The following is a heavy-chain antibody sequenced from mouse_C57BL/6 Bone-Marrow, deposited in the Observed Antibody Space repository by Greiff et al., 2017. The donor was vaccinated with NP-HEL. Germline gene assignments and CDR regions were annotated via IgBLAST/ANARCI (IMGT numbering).Heavy chain of an antibody. CDR2: IDPENGDT. D-gene: IGHD2-4*01. V-gene: IGHV14-4*01. Sequence: VQLQQSGAELVRPGASVKLSCTASGFNIKDDYMHWVKQRPEQGLEWIGWIDPENGDTEYVSTFQGKATMTADTSSNTAYLQLSSLTSEDTAVYYCTTGLRRYWYFDVWGTGTTVTVSS. CDR3: TTGLRRYWYFDV. J-gene: IGHJ1*03. CDR1: GFNIKDDY.